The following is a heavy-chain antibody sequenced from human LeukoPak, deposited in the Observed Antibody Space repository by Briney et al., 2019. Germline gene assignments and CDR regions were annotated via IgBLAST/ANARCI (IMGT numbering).Heavy chain of an antibody. D-gene: IGHD3-10*01. CDR2: ISGSGGST. CDR3: ASQTITMVRGVTYFDY. J-gene: IGHJ4*02. CDR1: GFTFSSYA. Sequence: PGGSLRLSCAASGFTFSSYAMSWVRQAPGKGLEWVSAISGSGGSTYYADSVKGRFTISRDNSKNTLYLQMNSLRAEDTAVYYCASQTITMVRGVTYFDYWGQGTLVTVSS. V-gene: IGHV3-23*01.